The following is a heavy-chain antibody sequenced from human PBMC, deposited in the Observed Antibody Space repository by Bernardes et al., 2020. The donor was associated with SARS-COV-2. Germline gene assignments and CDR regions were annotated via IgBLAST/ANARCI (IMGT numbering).Heavy chain of an antibody. Sequence: GGSLRPSCPASGFTVRSTYMSWVRQAPGKGLGWVSAIYTVGSTYYADSMKARSTISRDNSKNTLYLQMTNLRAEDTAVYYCARGMGQLWLYHFDYWGQGTLLTVSS. CDR1: GFTVRSTY. D-gene: IGHD5-18*01. CDR3: ARGMGQLWLYHFDY. CDR2: IYTVGST. V-gene: IGHV3-66*01. J-gene: IGHJ4*02.